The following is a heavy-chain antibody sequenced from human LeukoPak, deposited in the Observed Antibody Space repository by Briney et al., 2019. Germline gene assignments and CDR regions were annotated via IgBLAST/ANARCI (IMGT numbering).Heavy chain of an antibody. J-gene: IGHJ4*02. D-gene: IGHD2-15*01. CDR3: AKAPVASCRGAFCYPFDC. V-gene: IGHV3-30*18. CDR2: ISYDGSNK. CDR1: RFTFSNNA. Sequence: GGSLRLSCAASRFTFSNNAMHWVRQAPGKGLEWVALISYDGSNKHYADSVKGRFTISRDNSRNTLYLQMNSLRAEETAIYYCAKAPVASCRGAFCYPFDCWGQGNLVTVSS.